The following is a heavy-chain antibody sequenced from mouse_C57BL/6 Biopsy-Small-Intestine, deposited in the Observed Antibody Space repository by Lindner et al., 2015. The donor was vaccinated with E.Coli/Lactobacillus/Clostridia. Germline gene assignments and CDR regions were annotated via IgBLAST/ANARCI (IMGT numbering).Heavy chain of an antibody. CDR3: ARVTSSFDGEY. J-gene: IGHJ3*01. V-gene: IGHV1-84*02. Sequence: SVKVSCKTYGYGFIDYDIVWVRQAPGQGLEWMGWLDTDSGNSGQAEKFQDRATFARDTSINTVYMEVSGLTFEDTAVYFCARVTSSFDGEYWGQGTLVTV. CDR2: LDTDSGNS. D-gene: IGHD2-12*01. CDR1: GYGFIDYD.